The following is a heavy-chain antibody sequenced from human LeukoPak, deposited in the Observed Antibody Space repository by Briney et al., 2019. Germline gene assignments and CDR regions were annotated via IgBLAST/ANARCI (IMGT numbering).Heavy chain of an antibody. V-gene: IGHV3-21*01. J-gene: IGHJ4*02. D-gene: IGHD1-26*01. CDR1: GFTFSDYT. CDR3: ARGPVGATIGLLDY. Sequence: GGSLRLSCAASGFTFSDYTMNWVRQAPGKGLEWVSSIGSVTTYIYYADSVKGRFTISRDNAKNSLSLQMNSLRAEDTALYYCARGPVGATIGLLDYWGQGTLVTVSS. CDR2: IGSVTTYI.